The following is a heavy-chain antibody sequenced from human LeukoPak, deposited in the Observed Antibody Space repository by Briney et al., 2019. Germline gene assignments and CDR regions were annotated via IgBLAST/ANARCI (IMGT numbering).Heavy chain of an antibody. CDR3: ARPDYYAHSIDY. Sequence: SETLSLTCTVSGGSISSSSYYWGWIRQPPGKGLEWIGSIYYSGSTYYNPSLKSRVTISVGTSKNQFSLKLSSVTAADTAVYYCARPDYYAHSIDYWGQGTLVTVSS. V-gene: IGHV4-39*01. CDR1: GGSISSSSYY. CDR2: IYYSGST. D-gene: IGHD3-10*01. J-gene: IGHJ4*02.